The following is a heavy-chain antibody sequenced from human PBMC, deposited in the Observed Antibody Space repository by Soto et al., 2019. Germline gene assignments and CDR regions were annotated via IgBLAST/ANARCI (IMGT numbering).Heavy chain of an antibody. CDR1: GATFSDSL. V-gene: IGHV1-69*06. CDR3: ARGVYESSGYPNSWLDT. D-gene: IGHD3-22*01. J-gene: IGHJ5*02. Sequence: QVQLVQSGAEVKKPGSSVKVSCTASGATFSDSLINWVRQAPGQGLEWMGGIIPNFGTPNYAQTFQGRVTITADKSTSTAYIEVSSLKSEDTAVYYCARGVYESSGYPNSWLDTWGQGTLVTVSS. CDR2: IIPNFGTP.